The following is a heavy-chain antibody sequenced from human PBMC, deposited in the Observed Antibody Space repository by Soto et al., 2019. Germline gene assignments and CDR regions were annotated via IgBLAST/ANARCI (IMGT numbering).Heavy chain of an antibody. CDR2: ISYDGSNK. CDR3: AKDRHDILTGSPDY. D-gene: IGHD3-9*01. CDR1: GFTFSSYG. V-gene: IGHV3-30*18. J-gene: IGHJ4*02. Sequence: GGSLRLSCAASGFTFSSYGMHWVRQAPGKGLEWVAVISYDGSNKYYADSVKGRFTISRDNSKNTLYLQMNSLRAEDTAVYYCAKDRHDILTGSPDYWGQGTLVTVSS.